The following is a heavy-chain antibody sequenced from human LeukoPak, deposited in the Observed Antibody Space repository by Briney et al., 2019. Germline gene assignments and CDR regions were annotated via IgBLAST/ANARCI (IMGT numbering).Heavy chain of an antibody. CDR2: INPNSGGT. J-gene: IGHJ4*02. V-gene: IGHV1-2*02. D-gene: IGHD2-8*01. CDR1: GYTFTGYY. Sequence: ASVEASCKASGYTFTGYYMHWVRQAPGQGLEWMGWINPNSGGTNYAQKFQGRVTMTRDTSISTAYMELSRLRSDDTAVYYCARDPRYCTNGVCPQAFDYWGQGTLVTVSS. CDR3: ARDPRYCTNGVCPQAFDY.